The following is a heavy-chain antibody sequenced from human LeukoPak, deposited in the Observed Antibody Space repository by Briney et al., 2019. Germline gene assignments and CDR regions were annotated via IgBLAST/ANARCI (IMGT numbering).Heavy chain of an antibody. Sequence: GGSLRLSCTGSGYSFNSHSMTWVRQAPGKGLEWISYISGGRGIIDYADSVKGRFTTSRANDNNSLYLQMSRLTGEDTAVYFCARVEKGFWSGFKMDVWGMGTTVTVSS. D-gene: IGHD3-3*01. CDR3: ARVEKGFWSGFKMDV. CDR2: ISGGRGII. J-gene: IGHJ6*04. V-gene: IGHV3-48*01. CDR1: GYSFNSHS.